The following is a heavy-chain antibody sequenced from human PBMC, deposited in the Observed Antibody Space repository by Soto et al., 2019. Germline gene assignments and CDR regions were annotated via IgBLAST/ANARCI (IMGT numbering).Heavy chain of an antibody. J-gene: IGHJ4*02. CDR3: AKFTGA. CDR1: GFTFSAYA. V-gene: IGHV3-23*01. CDR2: ITSSGGGT. D-gene: IGHD1-26*01. Sequence: GGCLRLSCAAYGFTFSAYAMRWVRQAPGKGLGWVSSITSSGGGTYYADSVKGRFTVSRDNSKNTVYLQMNSLRDEETAVYDCAKFTGAWGQGTLVTVSS.